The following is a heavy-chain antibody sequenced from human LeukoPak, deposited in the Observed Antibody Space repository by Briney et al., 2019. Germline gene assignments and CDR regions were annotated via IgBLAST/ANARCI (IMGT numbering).Heavy chain of an antibody. V-gene: IGHV3-23*01. J-gene: IGHJ4*02. CDR3: AKSLATGWYVNEY. Sequence: PGGSLRLSCAASGFTFSNYGMSWFRQAPGKGLEWVSTININADERHYAGSVKGRFTISRDNSKDTLYLQMSSLRVEDTAVYYCAKSLATGWYVNEYWGQGTLVTVSS. CDR1: GFTFSNYG. CDR2: ININADER. D-gene: IGHD6-19*01.